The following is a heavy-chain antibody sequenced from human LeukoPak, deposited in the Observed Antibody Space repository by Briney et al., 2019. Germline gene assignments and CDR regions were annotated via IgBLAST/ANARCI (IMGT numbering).Heavy chain of an antibody. V-gene: IGHV1-46*01. Sequence: ASVKASCKASGYTPTNYYIDWIRQAPGQGLEWMGIINPSGGSNSNAQNFQGRVTMTRDTSTSTVYMEMSSLRYEDKAVSYCAGGGDRSNSWFDPWGQGTLVTVSS. D-gene: IGHD3-10*01. CDR2: INPSGGSN. CDR1: GYTPTNYY. CDR3: AGGGDRSNSWFDP. J-gene: IGHJ5*02.